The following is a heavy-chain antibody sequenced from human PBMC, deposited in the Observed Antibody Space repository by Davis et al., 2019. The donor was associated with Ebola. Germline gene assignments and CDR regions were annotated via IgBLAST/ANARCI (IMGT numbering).Heavy chain of an antibody. CDR1: GYTFTSYA. CDR2: INAGNGNT. J-gene: IGHJ4*02. D-gene: IGHD1-1*01. CDR3: ARFPAGKTVLR. Sequence: ASVKVSCKASGYTFTSYAMHWVRQAPGQRLEWMGWINAGNGNTKYSQKFQGRVTMIRDTSANTAYMDLSNLRSEDTAVYYCARFPAGKTVLRWGQGTLVTVSS. V-gene: IGHV1-3*01.